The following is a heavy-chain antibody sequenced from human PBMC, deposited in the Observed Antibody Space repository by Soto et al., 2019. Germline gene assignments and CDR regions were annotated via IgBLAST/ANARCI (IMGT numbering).Heavy chain of an antibody. D-gene: IGHD5-18*01. J-gene: IGHJ4*02. V-gene: IGHV3-23*01. CDR2: ISGSGGST. CDR1: GFTFSSYA. CDR3: AKLQDTAMVFLPDY. Sequence: PGGSLRLSCAASGFTFSSYAMSWVLQAPWKGLEWVSAISGSGGSTYYADSVKGRFTISRDNSKNTLYLQMNSLRAEDTAVYYYAKLQDTAMVFLPDYWGQGTLVTVSS.